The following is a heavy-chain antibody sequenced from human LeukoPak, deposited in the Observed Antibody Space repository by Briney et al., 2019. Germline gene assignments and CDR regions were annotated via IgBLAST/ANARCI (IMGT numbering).Heavy chain of an antibody. J-gene: IGHJ5*02. CDR2: ISYDGSNK. CDR1: GFTFSSYA. Sequence: YPGGSLRLSCAASGFTFSSYAMHWVRQAPGKGLEWVAVISYDGSNKYYADSVKGRFTISRDNSKNTLYLQMNSLRAEDTAVYYCARLYTLGTRGRKWFDPWGQGTLVTVSS. V-gene: IGHV3-30*04. D-gene: IGHD1/OR15-1a*01. CDR3: ARLYTLGTRGRKWFDP.